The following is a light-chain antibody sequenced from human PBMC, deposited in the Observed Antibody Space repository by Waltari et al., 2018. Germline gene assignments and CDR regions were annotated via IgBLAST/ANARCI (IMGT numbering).Light chain of an antibody. V-gene: IGKV4-1*01. Sequence: DIVMTQSPDFLSVSLGERATINCKSSQSIIYSSDNKNYLAWYQQKPGQPPKLLIYWASTRESGVPDRFSGSGSGTDFTLTISSLQAEDVAVYYCQQYYSTPCTFGQGTKLEIK. J-gene: IGKJ2*02. CDR1: QSIIYSSDNKNY. CDR2: WAS. CDR3: QQYYSTPCT.